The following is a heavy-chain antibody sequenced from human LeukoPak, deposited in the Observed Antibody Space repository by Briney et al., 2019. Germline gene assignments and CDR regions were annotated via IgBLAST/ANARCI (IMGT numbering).Heavy chain of an antibody. J-gene: IGHJ4*02. CDR1: GYTFTSYG. D-gene: IGHD3-3*01. CDR3: ARVFPVFGVVSDY. Sequence: ASVKVSCKASGYTFTSYGINWVRQATGQGLEWMGWMNPNSGNTGYAQKFQGRVTMTRNTSISTAYMELSSLRSEDTAVYYCARVFPVFGVVSDYWGQGTLVTVSS. V-gene: IGHV1-8*02. CDR2: MNPNSGNT.